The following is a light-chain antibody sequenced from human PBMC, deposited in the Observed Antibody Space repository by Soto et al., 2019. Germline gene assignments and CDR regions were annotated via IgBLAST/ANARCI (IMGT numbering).Light chain of an antibody. J-gene: IGKJ3*01. CDR3: QQRSNWPPFT. CDR1: QSVDSY. Sequence: EIVLTQSPATLSSSPGERATLSCRASQSVDSYLAWYQQRPGRAPRLLIYDVSNRATGIPARFSGSGSGTDFTLTISSLEPEDFAVYYCQQRSNWPPFTFGPGTKVDIK. CDR2: DVS. V-gene: IGKV3-11*01.